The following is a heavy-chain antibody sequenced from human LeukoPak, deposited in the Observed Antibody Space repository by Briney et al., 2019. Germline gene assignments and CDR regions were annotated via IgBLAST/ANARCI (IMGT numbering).Heavy chain of an antibody. J-gene: IGHJ4*02. Sequence: GASVKVSCKASGGTFSSYAISWVRQAPGQGLEWMGGIIPIFGTANYAQTSQGRVTITADESTSTAYMELSSLRSEDTAVYYCARDGPYTIFAAGGYFDYWGQGTLVTVSS. CDR3: ARDGPYTIFAAGGYFDY. CDR2: IIPIFGTA. V-gene: IGHV1-69*13. D-gene: IGHD3-9*01. CDR1: GGTFSSYA.